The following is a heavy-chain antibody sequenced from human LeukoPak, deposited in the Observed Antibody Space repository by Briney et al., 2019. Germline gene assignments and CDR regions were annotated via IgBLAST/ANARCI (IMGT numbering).Heavy chain of an antibody. CDR3: ARRGDYGDYLYYFDY. D-gene: IGHD4-17*01. Sequence: GESLKISCKGSGYRFTTYWIGWVRQMPGKGLEWVGIINPGDSDTRYSPSFQGQVTISADKSISTAYLLWSSLKASDTAMYYCARRGDYGDYLYYFDYWGREPWSPSPQ. CDR1: GYRFTTYW. CDR2: INPGDSDT. V-gene: IGHV5-51*01. J-gene: IGHJ4*02.